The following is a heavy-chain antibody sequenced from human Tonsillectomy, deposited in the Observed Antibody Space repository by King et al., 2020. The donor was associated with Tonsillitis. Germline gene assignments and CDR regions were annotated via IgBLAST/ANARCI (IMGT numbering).Heavy chain of an antibody. V-gene: IGHV3-9*01. Sequence: EVQLVESGGGLVQPGRSLRLSCAASGFTFDDYAMHWVRQAPGKGLEWVSGISWNSGSIGYADSVKGRFTISRDNAKNSLYLQMNSLRAEDTALYYCAKDIEGGITMGSEPYYYGMDVWGQGTTVTVSS. CDR2: ISWNSGSI. CDR1: GFTFDDYA. CDR3: AKDIEGGITMGSEPYYYGMDV. D-gene: IGHD3-10*01. J-gene: IGHJ6*02.